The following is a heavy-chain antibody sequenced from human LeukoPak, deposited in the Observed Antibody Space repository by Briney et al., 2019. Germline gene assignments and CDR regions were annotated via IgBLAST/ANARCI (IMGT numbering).Heavy chain of an antibody. J-gene: IGHJ5*02. D-gene: IGHD3-22*01. CDR1: GFIFSNYW. V-gene: IGHV3-74*01. Sequence: GGSLRLSCAASGFIFSNYWMHWVRQHPGKEPVWVARVTGEGSSIYADSVKGRFTISRDNAKNRVSLQMNSLRVEDTGVYYCVRESSGYASWGQGTLVIVSS. CDR2: VTGEGSS. CDR3: VRESSGYAS.